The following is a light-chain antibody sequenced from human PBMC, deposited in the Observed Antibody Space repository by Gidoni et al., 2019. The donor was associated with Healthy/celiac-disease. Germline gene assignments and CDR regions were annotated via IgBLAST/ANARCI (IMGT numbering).Light chain of an antibody. J-gene: IGKJ4*01. CDR1: QSVSSSY. Sequence: IMLTQSTGTLSLSPGERATLSCRASQSVSSSYLAWYQQKPGQAHRLRIYGASSRATGIPDRFSGSGSGTDFTLTISRLEPEDFAVYYCQQYGSSPLTFGGGTKVEIK. V-gene: IGKV3-20*01. CDR2: GAS. CDR3: QQYGSSPLT.